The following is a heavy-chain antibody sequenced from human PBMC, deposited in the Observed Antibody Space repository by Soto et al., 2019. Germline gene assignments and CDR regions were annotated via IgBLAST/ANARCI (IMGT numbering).Heavy chain of an antibody. CDR1: GGSISSSSFY. Sequence: QLQLQASGPGLVKPSETLSLTCTVSGGSISSSSFYWGWIRQPPGKGLEWIGHIFHTGATYYNPTLKRRLRMSVDTSKKQFSLNLSSVTATDTAVYYCVRRRIVPTTNFDYRGQGTLVTVSS. V-gene: IGHV4-39*01. CDR3: VRRRIVPTTNFDY. J-gene: IGHJ4*02. CDR2: IFHTGAT. D-gene: IGHD1-26*01.